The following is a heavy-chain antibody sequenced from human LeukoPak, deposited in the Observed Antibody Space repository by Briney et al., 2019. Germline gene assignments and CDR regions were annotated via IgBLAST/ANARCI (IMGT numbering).Heavy chain of an antibody. CDR2: INPHTGGT. Sequence: GASVKVSCKASGYTFTGYYMLWVRQAPGQGLEWMGWINPHTGGTNYAQKFQGRVTMTRDTSISTAYMELSGLTSDDTAVYYCARPYCSGGSCHDYFDYWGQGTLVTVSS. V-gene: IGHV1-2*02. D-gene: IGHD2-15*01. CDR3: ARPYCSGGSCHDYFDY. J-gene: IGHJ4*02. CDR1: GYTFTGYY.